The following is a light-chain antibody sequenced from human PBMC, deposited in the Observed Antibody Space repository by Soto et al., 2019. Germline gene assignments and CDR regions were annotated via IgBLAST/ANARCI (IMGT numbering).Light chain of an antibody. Sequence: DIEMQQSPSTLPAAVGDSVPITCRASQTISNWLAWYQVKPGKAPKLLMHDASSLESGVPSRFSGSGSGTEFTLTISSLQPDDFATYYCQQYNSYWTFGQGTKVDI. V-gene: IGKV1-5*01. CDR3: QQYNSYWT. J-gene: IGKJ1*01. CDR1: QTISNW. CDR2: DAS.